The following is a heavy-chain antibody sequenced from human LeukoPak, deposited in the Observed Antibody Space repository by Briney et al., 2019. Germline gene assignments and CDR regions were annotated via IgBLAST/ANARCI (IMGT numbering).Heavy chain of an antibody. Sequence: ASVKVSCKASGYALTDNHLYWVRQAPGQGLEWMGWIDPNSGVTNFAQNFQGRLTTTTDTSISTAYMELSRLTSDDTTVYYCARELGINAFDVWGQGTLVTVSS. CDR3: ARELGINAFDV. D-gene: IGHD1-26*01. CDR2: IDPNSGVT. CDR1: GYALTDNH. V-gene: IGHV1-2*02. J-gene: IGHJ3*01.